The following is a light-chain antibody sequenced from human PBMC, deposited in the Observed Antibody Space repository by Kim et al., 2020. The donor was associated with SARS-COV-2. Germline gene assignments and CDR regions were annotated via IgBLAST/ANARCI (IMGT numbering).Light chain of an antibody. CDR1: ISNIGRNT. V-gene: IGLV1-44*01. J-gene: IGLJ3*02. Sequence: QSVLTQPPSASGTPGQRVTISCSGGISNIGRNTVSWYQLVPGTAPKLLMYSNNRRPSGVPDRFSGSKSGTSASLAISELQSEDEADYSCATWDDSLNGPVFGGGTQLTVL. CDR2: SNN. CDR3: ATWDDSLNGPV.